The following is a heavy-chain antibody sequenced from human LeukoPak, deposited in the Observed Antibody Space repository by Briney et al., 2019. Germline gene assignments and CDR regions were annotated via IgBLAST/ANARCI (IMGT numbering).Heavy chain of an antibody. CDR1: GGSISIYY. J-gene: IGHJ3*02. Sequence: SETLSLTCSVSGGSISIYYWNWIRQPPGKGLEWIGNIYNSGTTTINPSLKSRVTMSVDTSKSQFSLKLSDVTPADTAFYYCARDYSRDGFDIWGQGNLVIVSS. V-gene: IGHV4-59*13. CDR3: ARDYSRDGFDI. CDR2: IYNSGTT. D-gene: IGHD2-21*01.